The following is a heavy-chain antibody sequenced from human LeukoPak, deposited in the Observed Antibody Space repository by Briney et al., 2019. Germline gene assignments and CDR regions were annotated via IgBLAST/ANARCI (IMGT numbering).Heavy chain of an antibody. CDR2: INPSGGST. V-gene: IGHV1-46*01. J-gene: IGHJ4*02. D-gene: IGHD4-11*01. CDR1: GYTFTSYY. CDR3: AILSTVTTFFDY. Sequence: ASVTVSCKASGYTFTSYYMHWVRQAPGQGLEWMGIINPSGGSTSYAQKFQGRVTMTRDTSTSTVYMELSSLRSEDTAVYYCAILSTVTTFFDYWGQGTLVTVSS.